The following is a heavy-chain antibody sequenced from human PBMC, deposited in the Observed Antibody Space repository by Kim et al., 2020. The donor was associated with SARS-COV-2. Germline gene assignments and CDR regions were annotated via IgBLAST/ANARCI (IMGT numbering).Heavy chain of an antibody. J-gene: IGHJ3*02. V-gene: IGHV1-69*02. Sequence: QKFQGRVTITADKSTSTAYMELSSLRSEDTAVYYCARSGSSGYLAHAFDIWGQGTMVTVSS. D-gene: IGHD3-22*01. CDR3: ARSGSSGYLAHAFDI.